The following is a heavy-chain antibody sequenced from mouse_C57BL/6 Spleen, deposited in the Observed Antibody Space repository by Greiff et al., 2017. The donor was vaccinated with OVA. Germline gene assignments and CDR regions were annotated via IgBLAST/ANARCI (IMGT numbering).Heavy chain of an antibody. V-gene: IGHV1-59*01. J-gene: IGHJ2*01. D-gene: IGHD2-4*01. CDR3: ARRRAIYYDYDGYFDY. CDR1: GYTFTSYW. CDR2: IDPSDSYT. Sequence: QVQLKESGAELVRPGTSVKLSCKASGYTFTSYWMHWVKQRPGQGLEWIGVIDPSDSYTNYNQKFKGKATLTVDTSSSTAYMQLSSLTSEDSAVYYCARRRAIYYDYDGYFDYWGQGTTLTVSS.